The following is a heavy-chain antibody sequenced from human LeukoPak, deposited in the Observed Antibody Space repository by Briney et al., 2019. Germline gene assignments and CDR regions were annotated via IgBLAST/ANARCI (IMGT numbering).Heavy chain of an antibody. V-gene: IGHV1-18*01. CDR1: GYAFTSYG. J-gene: IGHJ5*02. CDR3: ARGGDYNWLDP. CDR2: NSGYNGNT. Sequence: ASVKVSCKASGYAFTSYGISWARQAPGQGLEWMGWNSGYNGNTNYAQKFQGRVTMTTDTSTSTAYMELRSLRSDDTAVYYCARGGDYNWLDPWGQGTLVTVSS. D-gene: IGHD4-17*01.